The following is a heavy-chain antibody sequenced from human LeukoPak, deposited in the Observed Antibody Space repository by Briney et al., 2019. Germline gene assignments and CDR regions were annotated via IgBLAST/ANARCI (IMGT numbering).Heavy chain of an antibody. V-gene: IGHV3-7*01. CDR1: GFTFSIYW. J-gene: IGHJ4*02. Sequence: PGGSLRLSCAASGFTFSIYWMSWVRQAPGKGLEWVANINQDGSEKYYVDSVKGRFTISRDNAKNSLYLQMSSLRAEDTAVYYCASGTTVVTNQFDYWGQGTLVTVSS. D-gene: IGHD4-23*01. CDR2: INQDGSEK. CDR3: ASGTTVVTNQFDY.